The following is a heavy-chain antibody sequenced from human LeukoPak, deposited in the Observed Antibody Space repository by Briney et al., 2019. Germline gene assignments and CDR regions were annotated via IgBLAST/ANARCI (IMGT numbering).Heavy chain of an antibody. V-gene: IGHV3-30-3*01. Sequence: GGSLRLSCAASGFTFSRYAMHWVRQAPGKGLEWVAVISYDGSNKYYADSVKGRFTISRDNSKNTLYLQMNSLRAEDTAVYYCARVLNYYDSSGYYFSYWGQGTLVTVSS. J-gene: IGHJ4*02. CDR3: ARVLNYYDSSGYYFSY. CDR1: GFTFSRYA. CDR2: ISYDGSNK. D-gene: IGHD3-22*01.